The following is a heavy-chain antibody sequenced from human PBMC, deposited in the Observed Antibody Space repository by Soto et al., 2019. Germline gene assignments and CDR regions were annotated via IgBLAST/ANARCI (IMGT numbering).Heavy chain of an antibody. V-gene: IGHV3-21*01. J-gene: IGHJ4*02. Sequence: EVRLVESGGGLVKPGGSLRLSCVASGLDFSTYSMSWVRQAPGKVLEWVSSIDHTGTYIYYSDSVKGRFTLSRDNANNSLFLQMNALRVEDTAVYYCANGGVYYWGQGTLVTVSS. D-gene: IGHD3-16*01. CDR3: ANGGVYY. CDR2: IDHTGTYI. CDR1: GLDFSTYS.